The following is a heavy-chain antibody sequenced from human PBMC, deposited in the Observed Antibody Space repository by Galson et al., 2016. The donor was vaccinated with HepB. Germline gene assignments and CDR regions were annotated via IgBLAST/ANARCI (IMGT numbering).Heavy chain of an antibody. D-gene: IGHD3-22*01. CDR3: ARVDESTGYCDY. CDR2: IYPGDSDT. CDR1: GYTFTRYW. J-gene: IGHJ4*02. V-gene: IGHV5-51*01. Sequence: QSGAEVKKPGESLKISCKGSGYTFTRYWIGWVRQMPGKGLESMGIIYPGDSDTRYSPSFQGQVTMSADKSISTAYLQWRSLKAADTAMYYCARVDESTGYCDYWGQGTLVTVSS.